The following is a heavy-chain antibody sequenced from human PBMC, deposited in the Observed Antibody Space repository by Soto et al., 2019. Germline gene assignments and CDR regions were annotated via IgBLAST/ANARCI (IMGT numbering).Heavy chain of an antibody. CDR1: GGSISSSNW. CDR3: TRDRYESSGYVIIDAFDI. Sequence: QVQLQESGPGLVKPSGTLSLTCAVSGGSISSSNWWSWVRQPPGKGLEWIGGIYNSGSTNYKPSLKCRVTISVDKSKNQFSLKLSSVTAAYTAVYDCTRDRYESSGYVIIDAFDIWGQGTMVSVSS. J-gene: IGHJ3*02. V-gene: IGHV4-4*02. D-gene: IGHD3-22*01. CDR2: IYNSGST.